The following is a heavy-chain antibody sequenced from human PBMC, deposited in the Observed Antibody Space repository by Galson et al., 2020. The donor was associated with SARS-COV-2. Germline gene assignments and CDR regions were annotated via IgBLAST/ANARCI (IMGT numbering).Heavy chain of an antibody. Sequence: SVKVSCKSSGFTFTSSAVQWVRQARGQRLEWIGWIVVGSGNTNYAQNFQKRVTITRDMSPNTAYMELNSLSSEDTAVYYCAAMWAGLTTGGGYWGQGTLVTVSS. V-gene: IGHV1-58*01. CDR2: IVVGSGNT. CDR3: AAMWAGLTTGGGY. CDR1: GFTFTSSA. D-gene: IGHD4-17*01. J-gene: IGHJ4*02.